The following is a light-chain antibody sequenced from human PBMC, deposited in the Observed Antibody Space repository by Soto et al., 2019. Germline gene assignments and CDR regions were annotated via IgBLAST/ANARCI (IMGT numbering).Light chain of an antibody. J-gene: IGKJ5*01. CDR1: QSVDSN. CDR3: QQYHHWPPIT. Sequence: IVRTQSPATLSVSPGERATLSCRASQSVDSNLVWYQQKPGQSPRLLIFRASTRASGIPARFSGSGSGTEFTLTISSLQSEDFAVYYCQQYHHWPPITFGQGTRLEIK. V-gene: IGKV3-15*01. CDR2: RAS.